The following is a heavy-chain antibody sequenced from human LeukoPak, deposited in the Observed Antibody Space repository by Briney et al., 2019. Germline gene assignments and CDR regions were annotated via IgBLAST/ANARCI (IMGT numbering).Heavy chain of an antibody. CDR1: GGSISSGRYY. V-gene: IGHV4-39*01. J-gene: IGHJ4*02. D-gene: IGHD3-10*01. CDR3: ARQGPSEYGSESYYFDY. Sequence: SETLSLTCTVSGGSISSGRYYWGWIRQPPGKGLEWIGIIYYSGSTYYDRSLKSRVTISVDTPKNQFSLKLSSVTAADTAVYYCARQGPSEYGSESYYFDYWGQGTLVTVSS. CDR2: IYYSGST.